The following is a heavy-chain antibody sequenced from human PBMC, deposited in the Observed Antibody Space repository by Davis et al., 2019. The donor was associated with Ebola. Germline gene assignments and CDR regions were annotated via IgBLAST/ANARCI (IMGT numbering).Heavy chain of an antibody. Sequence: AASVKVSCKASGYTFTGNYIQWVRQAPGQGLEWMGRINPNSGGTNYAQKFQGRVTITRDTSASTAYMELSSLRSEDTAVYYCAREGVLWFGELLYYYYGMDVWGKGTTVTVSS. CDR3: AREGVLWFGELLYYYYGMDV. D-gene: IGHD3-10*01. V-gene: IGHV1-2*06. CDR1: GYTFTGNY. CDR2: INPNSGGT. J-gene: IGHJ6*04.